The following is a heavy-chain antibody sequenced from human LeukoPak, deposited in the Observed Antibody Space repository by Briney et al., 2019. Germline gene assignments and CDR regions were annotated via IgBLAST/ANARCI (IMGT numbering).Heavy chain of an antibody. CDR2: INSDESST. CDR1: GVTFISYW. D-gene: IGHD4-17*01. Sequence: SGGSLRLSCAASGVTFISYWMDWVRHAPGKGLVWVSRINSDESSTTYADSVKGRLIISRDNAKNTLYLQMNSLRAEDTAVYYCARHRPYGDYVDAFDIWGQGTMVTVSS. V-gene: IGHV3-74*01. CDR3: ARHRPYGDYVDAFDI. J-gene: IGHJ3*02.